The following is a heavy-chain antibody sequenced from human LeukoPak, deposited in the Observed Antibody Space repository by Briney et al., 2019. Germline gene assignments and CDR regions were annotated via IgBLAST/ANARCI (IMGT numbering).Heavy chain of an antibody. J-gene: IGHJ4*02. CDR2: ISGSGSTT. CDR1: GFTFSRYA. D-gene: IGHD2-8*01. V-gene: IGHV3-23*01. CDR3: ARIYCTTANRVRWCMWY. Sequence: PGGSLRLSCAASGFTFSRYAMSWVRQAPGKGLEWVSGISGSGSTTYYADSVKGRFTISRDNSKNTLYLQMNSLRAEDTAVYYCARIYCTTANRVRWCMWYWGQGTLVTVSS.